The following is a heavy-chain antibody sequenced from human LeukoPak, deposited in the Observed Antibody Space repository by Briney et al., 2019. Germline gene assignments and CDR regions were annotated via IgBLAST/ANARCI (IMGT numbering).Heavy chain of an antibody. J-gene: IGHJ4*02. D-gene: IGHD3-10*01. CDR1: GFTFSSYG. CDR3: ARGGSYYYGSGSYRDY. V-gene: IGHV3-23*01. Sequence: GGSLRLSCAASGFTFSSYGMSWVRQAPGKGLEWVSAISGSGGSTHYADSVKGRFTISRDNAKNSLYLQMNSLRAEDTAVYYCARGGSYYYGSGSYRDYWGQGTLVTVSS. CDR2: ISGSGGST.